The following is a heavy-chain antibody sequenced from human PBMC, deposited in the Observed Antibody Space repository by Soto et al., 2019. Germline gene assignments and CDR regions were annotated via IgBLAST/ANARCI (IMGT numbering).Heavy chain of an antibody. J-gene: IGHJ4*02. CDR3: AKSGGSSWYLLDY. CDR2: TSGSGGST. Sequence: PGGSLRLSCEASGFTFRNYAMSWVRQAPGKGLEWVSATSGSGGSTYYAGSVKGRFTISRDNSKSTLYLQMNSLRAEDTAVYYCAKSGGSSWYLLDYWGQGTLVTVSS. D-gene: IGHD6-13*01. V-gene: IGHV3-23*01. CDR1: GFTFRNYA.